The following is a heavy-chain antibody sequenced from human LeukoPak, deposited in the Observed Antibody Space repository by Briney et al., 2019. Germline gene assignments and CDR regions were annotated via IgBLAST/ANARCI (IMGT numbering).Heavy chain of an antibody. V-gene: IGHV3-48*03. CDR2: ISSSGSTI. D-gene: IGHD6-13*01. Sequence: GGSLRLSCAASGFTFSSYEMNWVRQAPGKGLEWVSYISSSGSTIYYADSVKGRFTISRDNSKNTLYLQMNSLRAEDTAVYYCARRAAEGQFDYWGQGTLVTVSS. J-gene: IGHJ4*02. CDR3: ARRAAEGQFDY. CDR1: GFTFSSYE.